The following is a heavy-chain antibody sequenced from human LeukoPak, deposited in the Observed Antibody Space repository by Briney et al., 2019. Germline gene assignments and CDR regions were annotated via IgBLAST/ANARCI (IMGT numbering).Heavy chain of an antibody. CDR1: GYTFTSYY. Sequence: ASVKVSCKASGYTFTSYYMHWVRQAPGQGLEWMGIINPSGGSTSYAQKFQGRVTMTRDMSTSTVYMELSSLRSEDTAVYYCAREIAAAGPWFDPWGQGTLVTVSS. CDR2: INPSGGST. CDR3: AREIAAAGPWFDP. J-gene: IGHJ5*02. V-gene: IGHV1-46*01. D-gene: IGHD6-13*01.